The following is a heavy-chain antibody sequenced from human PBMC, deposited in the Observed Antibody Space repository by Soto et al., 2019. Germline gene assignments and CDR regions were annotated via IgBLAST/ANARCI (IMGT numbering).Heavy chain of an antibody. V-gene: IGHV3-53*04. CDR2: IYSGGST. J-gene: IGHJ4*02. CDR3: ARGDYGGNSPAYYFDY. Sequence: GGSLRLSCAASGFTVSSNYMSWVRQAPGKGLEWVSVIYSGGSTYYADSVKGRFTISRHNSKNTLYLQMNSLRAEDTAVYYCARGDYGGNSPAYYFDYWGQGTLVTAPQ. D-gene: IGHD4-17*01. CDR1: GFTVSSNY.